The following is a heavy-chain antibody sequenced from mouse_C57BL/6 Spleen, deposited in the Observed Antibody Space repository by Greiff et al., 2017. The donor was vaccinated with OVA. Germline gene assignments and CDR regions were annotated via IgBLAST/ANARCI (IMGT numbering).Heavy chain of an antibody. V-gene: IGHV1-15*01. CDR2: IDPETGGT. D-gene: IGHD1-1*01. CDR1: GYTFTDYE. J-gene: IGHJ2*01. Sequence: VQLQQSGAELVRPGASVTLSCKASGYTFTDYEMHWVKQTPVHGLEWIGAIDPETGGTAYNQKFKGKAILTADKSSSTAYMELRSLTSEDSAVYYCTRQDYYGSRYFDYWGQGTTLTVSS. CDR3: TRQDYYGSRYFDY.